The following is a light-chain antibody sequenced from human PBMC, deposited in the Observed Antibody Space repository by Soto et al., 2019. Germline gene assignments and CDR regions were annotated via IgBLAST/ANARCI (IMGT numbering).Light chain of an antibody. J-gene: IGKJ4*01. CDR3: QQRSIWPLT. CDR2: GAS. CDR1: QSVSNTY. Sequence: EIVFRQSPGALSLAPGERATPGGRGSQSVSNTYLGWYQQKPGQAPRLLIYGASSRATGIPDRFSGSGSGTDFTLTISNLEPEDSAVYYCQQRSIWPLTFGGGTKVDIK. V-gene: IGKV3D-20*02.